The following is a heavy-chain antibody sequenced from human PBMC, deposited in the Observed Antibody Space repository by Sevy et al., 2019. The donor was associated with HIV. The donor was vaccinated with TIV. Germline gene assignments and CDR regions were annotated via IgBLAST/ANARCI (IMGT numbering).Heavy chain of an antibody. D-gene: IGHD6-19*01. CDR3: ASSEQWLAPPGLARWFDP. Sequence: SETLSLTCAVSGYSISSGYYWGWIRQPPGKGLEWIGSIYHSGSTYYNPSLKSRVTISVDTSKNQFSLKLSSVTAADTAVYYCASSEQWLAPPGLARWFDPWGQGTLVTVSS. CDR1: GYSISSGYY. CDR2: IYHSGST. J-gene: IGHJ5*02. V-gene: IGHV4-38-2*01.